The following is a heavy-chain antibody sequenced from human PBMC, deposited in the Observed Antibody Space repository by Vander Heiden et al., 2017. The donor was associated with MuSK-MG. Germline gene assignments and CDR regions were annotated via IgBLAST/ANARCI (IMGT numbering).Heavy chain of an antibody. CDR3: ARQRGAVD. Sequence: EVQLVVSGGGLVQPGGSLRPSCPGSGFTYSSYWRTWARQAPGKGLEWVANIKEDGSEKYYVDSVKGRFTISRDNAKNSVYLQKNSLRAEDTAVYYCARQRGAVDWGQGTLVSVSS. CDR2: IKEDGSEK. J-gene: IGHJ4*02. D-gene: IGHD6-19*01. CDR1: GFTYSSYW. V-gene: IGHV3-7*01.